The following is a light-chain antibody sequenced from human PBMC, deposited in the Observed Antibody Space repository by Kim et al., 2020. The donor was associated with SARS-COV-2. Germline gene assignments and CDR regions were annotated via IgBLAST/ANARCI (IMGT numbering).Light chain of an antibody. V-gene: IGKV1-39*01. CDR1: QNINIY. CDR2: AGS. Sequence: SASVGDRVTITCRASQNINIYLNWYRHKPGKAPDLLIYAGSSLLSGVPSRFSGSGSGTDFTLTISSLQPEDFATYYCQQSYSMPTFGQGTKVDIK. CDR3: QQSYSMPT. J-gene: IGKJ1*01.